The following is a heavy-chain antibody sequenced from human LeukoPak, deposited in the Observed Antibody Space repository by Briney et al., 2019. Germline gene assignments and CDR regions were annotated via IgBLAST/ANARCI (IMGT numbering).Heavy chain of an antibody. CDR2: INPNSGGT. Sequence: APVKVSCKASGYTFTGYYMHWVRQAPGQGLEWMGWINPNSGGTNYAQKFQGRVTMTRDTSISTAYMELSRLRSDDTAVYYCARSYYYDSSGYLIGSYFDYWGQGTLVTVSS. CDR3: ARSYYYDSSGYLIGSYFDY. D-gene: IGHD3-22*01. CDR1: GYTFTGYY. V-gene: IGHV1-2*02. J-gene: IGHJ4*02.